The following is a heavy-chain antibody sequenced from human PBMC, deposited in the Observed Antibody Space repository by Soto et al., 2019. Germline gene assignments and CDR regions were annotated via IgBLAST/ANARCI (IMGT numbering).Heavy chain of an antibody. CDR3: AGHIAVAGRRGFDY. V-gene: IGHV4-4*02. Sequence: QVELQESGPGLVKTSGALSLTCAVSGGSISSGHWWRWVRQPPGEGLEWIGDIFQSGTTNYNPSVESRVIISMDKSKNQFSLEVISVTAADTAVYFCAGHIAVAGRRGFDYWCQGTLVPVSS. J-gene: IGHJ4*02. D-gene: IGHD6-19*01. CDR1: GGSISSGHW. CDR2: IFQSGTT.